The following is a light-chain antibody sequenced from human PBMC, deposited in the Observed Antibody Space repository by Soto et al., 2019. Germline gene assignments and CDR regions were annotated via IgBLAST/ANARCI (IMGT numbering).Light chain of an antibody. CDR2: GAS. V-gene: IGKV3D-15*01. Sequence: EVVLTQSPGTLSVSTEEGATLSFRASQSVDRNLAWYQQKPGQAPRLLIYGASTRPTGIPDRFSGSGSGTEFSLTISSLQSEDFAVYYCQQYGSWPLTFGGGTKVDIK. CDR1: QSVDRN. J-gene: IGKJ4*01. CDR3: QQYGSWPLT.